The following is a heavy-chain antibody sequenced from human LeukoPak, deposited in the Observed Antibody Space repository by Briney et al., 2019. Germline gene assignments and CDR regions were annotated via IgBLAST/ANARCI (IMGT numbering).Heavy chain of an antibody. CDR3: ARDGPAQTVDFDY. J-gene: IGHJ4*02. Sequence: ASVQVSCKASGYTFTGSGWYLYWLRQAPGQGLECVGWLHPNNGATGYAQKFQGRVAMTTDTSISTAYMELSRLRPDDTAIYYCARDGPAQTVDFDYWGQGTLVTVSS. CDR1: GYTFTGSGWY. D-gene: IGHD4-17*01. V-gene: IGHV1-2*02. CDR2: LHPNNGAT.